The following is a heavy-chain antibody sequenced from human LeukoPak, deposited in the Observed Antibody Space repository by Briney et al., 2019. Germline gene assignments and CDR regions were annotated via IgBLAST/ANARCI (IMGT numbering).Heavy chain of an antibody. Sequence: ASVKVSCKVSGYTLTELSMHWVRQAPGKGLEWMGGFDPEDGETIYAQKLQGRVTMTEDTSTDTAYMELSSLRSEDTAVYYCATARFTMVRGDEFDYWGQGTLVTVSS. CDR1: GYTLTELS. D-gene: IGHD3-10*01. CDR2: FDPEDGET. V-gene: IGHV1-24*01. CDR3: ATARFTMVRGDEFDY. J-gene: IGHJ4*02.